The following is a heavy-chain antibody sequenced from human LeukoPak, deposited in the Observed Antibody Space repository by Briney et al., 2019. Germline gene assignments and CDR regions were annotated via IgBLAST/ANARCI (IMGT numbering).Heavy chain of an antibody. D-gene: IGHD1-26*01. CDR2: IDSSSGYI. V-gene: IGHV3-21*01. CDR3: ARGHSGSYQRTDAFDI. CDR1: GFTFSTYS. J-gene: IGHJ3*02. Sequence: GGSLRLSCTASGFTFSTYSMNWVRQAPGKGLEWVSSIDSSSGYIYYADSVKGRFSVSRDNAKNSLYLQMNSLRAEDTAVYYCARGHSGSYQRTDAFDIWGQGTMVTVSS.